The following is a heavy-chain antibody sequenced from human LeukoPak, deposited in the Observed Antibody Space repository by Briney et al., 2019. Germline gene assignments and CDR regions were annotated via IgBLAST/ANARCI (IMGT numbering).Heavy chain of an antibody. D-gene: IGHD3-16*01. CDR1: GFTFSSNY. J-gene: IGHJ4*02. Sequence: GGSLRLSCAASGFTFSSNYMSWVRQAPGKGLEWVSVIYSGGSTYYADSVKGRFTISRDNSKNTLCLQMNSLRAEDTAVYYCAREEGGPGFDYWGQGTLLTVSS. V-gene: IGHV3-53*01. CDR3: AREEGGPGFDY. CDR2: IYSGGST.